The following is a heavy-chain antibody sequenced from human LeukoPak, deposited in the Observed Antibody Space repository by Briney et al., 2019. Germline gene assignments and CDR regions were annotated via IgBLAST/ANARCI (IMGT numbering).Heavy chain of an antibody. J-gene: IGHJ4*02. Sequence: GGSLRLSFAASGFTFSSYGMHWVRPAPGKGLEWVAVIWYDGSNKYYADSVKGRFTISRDNSKNTLYLQMNSLRAEDTAVYYCATNTRYYYDSSGYFPADYWGQGTLVTVSS. V-gene: IGHV3-33*01. CDR3: ATNTRYYYDSSGYFPADY. CDR1: GFTFSSYG. CDR2: IWYDGSNK. D-gene: IGHD3-22*01.